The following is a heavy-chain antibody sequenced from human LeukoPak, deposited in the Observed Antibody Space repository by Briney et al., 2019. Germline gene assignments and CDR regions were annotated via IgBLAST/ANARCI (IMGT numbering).Heavy chain of an antibody. CDR3: ARRRITIFGVVYYGMDV. Sequence: SETLSLTCTVSGGSISSYYWSWIRQPPGKGLEWIGYIYYSGSTNYNPSLKSRVTISVDTSKNQFSLKLSSVTAADTAVYYCARRRITIFGVVYYGMDVWGQGTTVTVSS. D-gene: IGHD3-3*01. CDR2: IYYSGST. CDR1: GGSISSYY. J-gene: IGHJ6*02. V-gene: IGHV4-59*12.